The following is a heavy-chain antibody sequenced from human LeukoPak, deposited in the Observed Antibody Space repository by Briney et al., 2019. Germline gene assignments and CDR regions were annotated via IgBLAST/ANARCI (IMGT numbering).Heavy chain of an antibody. CDR1: GFTFSSYS. CDR3: ARRGPLRLFDP. J-gene: IGHJ5*02. D-gene: IGHD2-15*01. Sequence: GSLRLSCAASGFTFSSYSMNWVRQPPGKGLEWIGEINHSGSTNYNPSLKSRVTISVDTSKNQFSLKLSSVTAADTAVYYCARRGPLRLFDPWGQGTLVTVSS. CDR2: INHSGST. V-gene: IGHV4-34*01.